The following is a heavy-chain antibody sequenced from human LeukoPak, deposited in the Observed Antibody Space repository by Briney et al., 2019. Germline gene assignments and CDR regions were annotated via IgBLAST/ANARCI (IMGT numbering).Heavy chain of an antibody. D-gene: IGHD3-10*02. CDR2: IYTSGST. V-gene: IGHV4-4*09. CDR3: ARCTGTTRGAFDI. CDR1: GGSISSYY. Sequence: SETLSLTCTVSGGSISSYYWSWIRQPPGKGLEWIGYIYTSGSTNYNPSLKSRVTISVDTSKNQFSLKLSSVTAADTAVYYCARCTGTTRGAFDIWGRGTMVIVSS. J-gene: IGHJ3*02.